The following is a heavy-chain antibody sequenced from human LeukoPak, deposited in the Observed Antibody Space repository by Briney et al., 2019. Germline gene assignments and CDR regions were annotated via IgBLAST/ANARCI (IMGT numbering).Heavy chain of an antibody. CDR3: ARITGDNSLDY. Sequence: SETLSLTCTVSGGSINYYYWSWIRQPPGKGLEWIGYVYYNGGTNYSPSLKSRVTIPVDTSKNQFSLKLSPVTATDTAVYYCARITGDNSLDYWGQGALVTVSS. CDR1: GGSINYYY. V-gene: IGHV4-59*08. D-gene: IGHD7-27*01. CDR2: VYYNGGT. J-gene: IGHJ4*02.